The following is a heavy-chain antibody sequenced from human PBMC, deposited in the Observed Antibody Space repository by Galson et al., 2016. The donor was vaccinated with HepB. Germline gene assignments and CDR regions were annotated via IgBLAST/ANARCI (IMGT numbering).Heavy chain of an antibody. V-gene: IGHV3-72*01. J-gene: IGHJ4*02. CDR2: TRNEANSYTT. CDR1: GFTFSYYY. D-gene: IGHD2-8*01. CDR3: ARLQNGHYFDY. Sequence: SLRLSCAASGFTFSYYYMDWVRQSPEKGLEWVARTRNEANSYTTEYAASVKGRFTISRDTSKNSLYLQMNSLKTEDTAVYYCARLQNGHYFDYWGQGILVTVSS.